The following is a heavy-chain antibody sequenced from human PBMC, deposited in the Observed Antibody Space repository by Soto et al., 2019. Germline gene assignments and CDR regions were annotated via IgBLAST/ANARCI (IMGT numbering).Heavy chain of an antibody. CDR3: ARYSAASGTYYFDY. J-gene: IGHJ4*01. CDR2: THHSRGT. D-gene: IGHD6-13*01. CDR1: GDSIIGTHW. Sequence: SETLSLTCAVSGDSIIGTHWWSWFRRPPGKGLEFIGETHHSRGTNYNPSLRSRVTMSLDKSKNQLSLILYSVTAADTGVYYCARYSAASGTYYFDYWGQGTLVT. V-gene: IGHV4-4*02.